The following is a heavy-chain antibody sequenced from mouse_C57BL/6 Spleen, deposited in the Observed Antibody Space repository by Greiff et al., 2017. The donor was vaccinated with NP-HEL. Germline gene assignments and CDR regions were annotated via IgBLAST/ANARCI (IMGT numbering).Heavy chain of an antibody. CDR2: IDPSDSYT. CDR3: AAYYEAMDY. CDR1: GYTFTSYW. D-gene: IGHD2-10*01. J-gene: IGHJ4*01. Sequence: QVQLQQPGAELVKPGASVKLSCKASGYTFTSYWMQWVKQRPGQGLEWIGEIDPSDSYTNYNQKFKGKATLTVDTSSSTAYMQLSLLTSEDSAVYYCAAYYEAMDYWGQGTSVTVSS. V-gene: IGHV1-50*01.